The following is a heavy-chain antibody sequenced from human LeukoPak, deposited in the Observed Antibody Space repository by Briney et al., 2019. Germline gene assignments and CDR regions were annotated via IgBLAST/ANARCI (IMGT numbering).Heavy chain of an antibody. CDR3: ARVPLRYFDWSNYGMDV. CDR2: IYPGDSDT. V-gene: IGHV5-51*01. CDR1: GYSFTSYW. D-gene: IGHD3-9*01. J-gene: IGHJ6*02. Sequence: GESLKISCKGSGYSFTSYWIGWVRQMPGKGLEWMGIIYPGDSDTRYSPSFQGQVTISADKSISTAYLRWSSLKASDTAMYYCARVPLRYFDWSNYGMDVWGQGTTVTVSS.